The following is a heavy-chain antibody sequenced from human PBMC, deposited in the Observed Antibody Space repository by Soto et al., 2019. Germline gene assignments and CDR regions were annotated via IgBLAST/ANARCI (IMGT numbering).Heavy chain of an antibody. V-gene: IGHV3-30*18. Sequence: VQLVGSGGGVVQPGRALRPSSAASGFTFSSYGMHWVRQAPGKGLESVAVISYDGSNQNYADTEKGRFTISWDNSKNTVYLQMNSLRAKYTAVYYCAKVGASATGSYFFDYWGQGTLATVS. CDR3: AKVGASATGSYFFDY. J-gene: IGHJ4*02. CDR2: ISYDGSNQ. CDR1: GFTFSSYG. D-gene: IGHD3-10*01.